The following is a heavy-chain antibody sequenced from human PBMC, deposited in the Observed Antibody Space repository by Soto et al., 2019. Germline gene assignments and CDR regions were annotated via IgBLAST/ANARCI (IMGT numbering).Heavy chain of an antibody. CDR3: ARGSIAAAGVYYGMDV. Sequence: ASVKVSRKASGYTFTGYYMHWVRQAPGQGLEWMGWINPNSGGTNYAQKFQGWVTMTRDTSISTAYMELSRLRSDDTAVYYCARGSIAAAGVYYGMDVWGQGTTVTVSS. CDR2: INPNSGGT. D-gene: IGHD6-13*01. CDR1: GYTFTGYY. J-gene: IGHJ6*02. V-gene: IGHV1-2*04.